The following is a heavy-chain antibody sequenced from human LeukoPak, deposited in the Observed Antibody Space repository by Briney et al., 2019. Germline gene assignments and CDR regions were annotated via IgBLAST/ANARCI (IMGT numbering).Heavy chain of an antibody. V-gene: IGHV4-31*03. CDR3: ARDLKVGFYYDSSGSYSFDP. Sequence: SQTLSLTCTVSGGSISSGGYYWSWIRQHPGKGLERIGYIYYSGSTYYNPSLKSRVTISVDTSKNQFSLKLSSVTAADTAVYYCARDLKVGFYYDSSGSYSFDPWGQGILVTVSS. CDR1: GGSISSGGYY. D-gene: IGHD3-22*01. J-gene: IGHJ5*02. CDR2: IYYSGST.